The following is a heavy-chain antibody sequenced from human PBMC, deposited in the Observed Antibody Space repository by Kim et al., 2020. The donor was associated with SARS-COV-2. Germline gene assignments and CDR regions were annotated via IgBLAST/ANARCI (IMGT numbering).Heavy chain of an antibody. CDR2: INHSGRT. D-gene: IGHD3-16*01. Sequence: SETLSLTCAVYGGSFSGYYWSWIRQPPGKGLEWIGEINHSGRTNYNPSLKSRVTISVDTSKDQFSLKLTSVTAADAALSFFASRFSNTSVWGGHYCDLWGQGILVTVSS. J-gene: IGHJ1*01. CDR1: GGSFSGYY. CDR3: ASRFSNTSVWGGHYCDL. V-gene: IGHV4-34*01.